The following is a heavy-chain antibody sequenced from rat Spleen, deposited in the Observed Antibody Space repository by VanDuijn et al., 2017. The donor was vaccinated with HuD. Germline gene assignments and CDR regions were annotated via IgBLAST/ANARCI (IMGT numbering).Heavy chain of an antibody. J-gene: IGHJ3*01. CDR1: GFSLTNYH. D-gene: IGHD1-10*01. CDR3: TREGYNNWGAFAY. V-gene: IGHV2-43*01. Sequence: QVQLKESGPGLVQPSQTLSLTCTVSGFSLTNYHVGWVRQSPGKGLEWMGVIWTGGTTAYHSSFNSRLSVSRDISMSQVFLKMNSLQTEDTAIYFCTREGYNNWGAFAYWGQGTLVTVSS. CDR2: IWTGGTT.